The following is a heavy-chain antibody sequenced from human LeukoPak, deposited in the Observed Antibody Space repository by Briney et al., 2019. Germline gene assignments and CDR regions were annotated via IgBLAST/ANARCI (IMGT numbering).Heavy chain of an antibody. V-gene: IGHV3-30*02. CDR3: AKSNGHLGGFDY. CDR2: IRYDGINK. CDR1: GFTFSTYG. J-gene: IGHJ4*02. Sequence: GGSLRLSCAASGFTFSTYGMHWVRQAPGKGLEWVAFIRYDGINKYYADSVKGRFTISRDNSKNTLYLQMNSLRAEDTAVYYCAKSNGHLGGFDYWGQGTLVTVSS. D-gene: IGHD4-23*01.